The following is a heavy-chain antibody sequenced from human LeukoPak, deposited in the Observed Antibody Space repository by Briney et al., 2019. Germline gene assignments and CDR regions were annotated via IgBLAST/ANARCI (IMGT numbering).Heavy chain of an antibody. CDR3: ARDAWGYCSSTSCSVAFDI. V-gene: IGHV3-21*01. D-gene: IGHD2-2*01. CDR2: ISSSSSYI. CDR1: GFTFSSYS. Sequence: GGSLRLSCAASGFTFSSYSMNWVRQAPGKGLEWVSSISSSSSYIYYADSVKGRFTISRDNAKNSLYLQMNSLRAEDTAVYYCARDAWGYCSSTSCSVAFDIWGQGTMVTVYS. J-gene: IGHJ3*02.